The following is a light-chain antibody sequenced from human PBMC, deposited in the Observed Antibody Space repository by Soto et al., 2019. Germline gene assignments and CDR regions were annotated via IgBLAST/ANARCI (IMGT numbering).Light chain of an antibody. Sequence: QSALAQPASVSGSPGQSIAISCTGTSSDVGRYNYVSWFQQHPGKAPKLMIYDVSNRPSGVSDRFSGSKSGNTASLTISGLQAEDEADYYCSSYTSSNTFVFGTGTRSPS. CDR3: SSYTSSNTFV. CDR2: DVS. J-gene: IGLJ1*01. CDR1: SSDVGRYNY. V-gene: IGLV2-14*01.